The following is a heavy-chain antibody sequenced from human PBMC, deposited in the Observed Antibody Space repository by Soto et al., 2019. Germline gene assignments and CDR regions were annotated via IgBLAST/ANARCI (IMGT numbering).Heavy chain of an antibody. J-gene: IGHJ6*02. CDR3: ARPDAAYPFLDGGDV. Sequence: QVQLVQSGAEVKKPGASVKVSCKASGYTFTSYDINWVRQATGQGLEWMGWMNANSGNTDYAQKFQGRVTMTRNTSTTTAYMELSSLRSEDTAVYYCARPDAAYPFLDGGDVWGQGTTVTVS. CDR2: MNANSGNT. D-gene: IGHD2-2*02. CDR1: GYTFTSYD. V-gene: IGHV1-8*02.